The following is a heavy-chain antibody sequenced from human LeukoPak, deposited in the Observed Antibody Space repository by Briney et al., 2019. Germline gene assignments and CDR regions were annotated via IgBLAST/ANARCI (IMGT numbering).Heavy chain of an antibody. V-gene: IGHV5-51*01. J-gene: IGHJ4*02. CDR3: ARRDADTFIIDS. CDR2: IYPGDSHA. CDR1: GYNFSRYW. Sequence: GESLKISCKGSGYNFSRYWIGWVRQMPGRGLGWVGVIYPGDSHAIYSPSFQGQVTLPADKSISTAYLQWSGLTTSDTAMYYCARRDADTFIIDSWGQGTLVTVSS. D-gene: IGHD5-18*01.